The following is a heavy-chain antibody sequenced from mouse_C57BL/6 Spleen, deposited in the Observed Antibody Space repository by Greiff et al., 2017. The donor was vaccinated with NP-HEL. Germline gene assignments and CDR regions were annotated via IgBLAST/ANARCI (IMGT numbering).Heavy chain of an antibody. D-gene: IGHD3-2*02. V-gene: IGHV1-52*01. CDR2: IDPSDSET. J-gene: IGHJ4*01. Sequence: QVQLQQSGAELVRPGSSVKLSCKASGYTFTSYWMHWVKQRPIQGLEWIGNIDPSDSETHYNQKFKDKATLTVDKSSSTAYMQLSSLTSEDSAVYYCARWGLRRYAMDYWGQGTSVTVSS. CDR3: ARWGLRRYAMDY. CDR1: GYTFTSYW.